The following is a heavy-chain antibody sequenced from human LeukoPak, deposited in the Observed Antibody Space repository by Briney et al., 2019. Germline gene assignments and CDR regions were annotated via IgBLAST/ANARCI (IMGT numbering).Heavy chain of an antibody. V-gene: IGHV3-21*04. Sequence: GSLRLSRAASGFTFSSYSMNWVRQAPGKGLEWVSSISSSSSYIYYADSVKGRFTISRDNAKNSLYLQMNSLRAEDTAVYYCARRGVLWFGELFYYGMDVWGQGTTVTVSS. D-gene: IGHD3-10*01. CDR2: ISSSSSYI. CDR3: ARRGVLWFGELFYYGMDV. J-gene: IGHJ6*02. CDR1: GFTFSSYS.